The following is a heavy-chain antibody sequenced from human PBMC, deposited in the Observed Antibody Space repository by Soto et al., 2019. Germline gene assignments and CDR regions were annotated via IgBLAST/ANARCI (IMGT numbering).Heavy chain of an antibody. Sequence: PSETRSLTCTVSGGSISRYYWSWIRQPPGKGLEGIGYIYYSGSTNSNHYLKSRVTTSVDTSKTQFSLKLSSVPAADTAVYYCARDLQAANYYYYGMDVWGKGTTVTVS. CDR2: IYYSGST. V-gene: IGHV4-59*01. J-gene: IGHJ6*04. CDR3: ARDLQAANYYYYGMDV. D-gene: IGHD2-15*01. CDR1: GGSISRYY.